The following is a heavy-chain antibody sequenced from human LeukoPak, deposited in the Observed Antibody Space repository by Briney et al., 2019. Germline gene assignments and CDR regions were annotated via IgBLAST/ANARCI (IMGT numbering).Heavy chain of an antibody. V-gene: IGHV4-38-2*01. CDR3: ARLVHFSGYPGFFDY. J-gene: IGHJ4*02. D-gene: IGHD6-25*01. Sequence: PSETLSLTCAVSGYSISSGYCWGCIRQPPGKGLEWMGSIYHSGSTYYNPSLKSRVTISVDTSKNQFSLKLGSVTAADTAVYNCARLVHFSGYPGFFDYWGQGTLVTVSS. CDR2: IYHSGST. CDR1: GYSISSGYC.